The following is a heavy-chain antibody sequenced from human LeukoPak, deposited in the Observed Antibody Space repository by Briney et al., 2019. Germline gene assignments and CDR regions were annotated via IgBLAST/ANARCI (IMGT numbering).Heavy chain of an antibody. D-gene: IGHD4-17*01. CDR2: INPNSGGT. Sequence: ASVKVSCKASGYTFTGYYMHWVRQAPGQGLEWMGWINPNSGGTNYAQKFQGRVTMTRDTSISTAYMELSRLRSDDTAVYYCARETHMTTVSQFDYWGQGTLVTVSS. CDR3: ARETHMTTVSQFDY. CDR1: GYTFTGYY. J-gene: IGHJ4*02. V-gene: IGHV1-2*02.